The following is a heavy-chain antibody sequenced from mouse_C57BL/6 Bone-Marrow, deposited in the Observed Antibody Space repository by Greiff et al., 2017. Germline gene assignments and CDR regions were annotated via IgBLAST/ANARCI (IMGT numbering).Heavy chain of an antibody. CDR2: IYPGGGYT. J-gene: IGHJ3*01. D-gene: IGHD2-3*01. V-gene: IGHV1-63*01. CDR1: GYTFTNYW. Sequence: QVQLQQSGAELVRPGTSVKMSCKASGYTFTNYWIGWAKQRPGHGLEWLGDIYPGGGYTNYNEKFKCKATLTADKSSSTADMQFSSLTSEDSAIYDCARDGYYSWCAYWGQGTLVTVSA. CDR3: ARDGYYSWCAY.